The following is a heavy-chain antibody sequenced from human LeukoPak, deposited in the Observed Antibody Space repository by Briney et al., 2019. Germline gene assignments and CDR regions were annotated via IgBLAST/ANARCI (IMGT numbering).Heavy chain of an antibody. CDR1: GYYFTDYW. CDR3: ARHANTYYYDSSGYSPDPYYFDY. Sequence: GESLKISCKTSGYYFTDYWIGWVRQKPGKGLEWMGIIRADSQITYSPSFQGQVTFSADRSKDTAYLRWSSLKASDTAMYYCARHANTYYYDSSGYSPDPYYFDYWGQGTLVTVSS. V-gene: IGHV5-51*01. CDR2: IRADSQI. D-gene: IGHD3-22*01. J-gene: IGHJ4*02.